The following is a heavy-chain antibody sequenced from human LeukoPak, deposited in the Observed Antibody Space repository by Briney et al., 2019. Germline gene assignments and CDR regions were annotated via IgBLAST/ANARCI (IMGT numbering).Heavy chain of an antibody. Sequence: ASVKVSCKASGYTFTGYYMHWVRQAPGQGLEWMGRINPNSGGTNCAQKFQGRVTMTRETSISTAYMELSRLRSDDTAVYYCARDGSAAGPSNWFDPWGQGTLVTVSS. D-gene: IGHD6-13*01. CDR1: GYTFTGYY. V-gene: IGHV1-2*06. J-gene: IGHJ5*02. CDR3: ARDGSAAGPSNWFDP. CDR2: INPNSGGT.